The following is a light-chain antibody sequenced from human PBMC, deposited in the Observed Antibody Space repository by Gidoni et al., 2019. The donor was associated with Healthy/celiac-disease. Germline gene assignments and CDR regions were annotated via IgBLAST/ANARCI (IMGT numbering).Light chain of an antibody. CDR1: QDINNY. V-gene: IGKV1-33*01. CDR3: QQYHSLPLT. Sequence: DIQMTQSPSSLSASVGDRVTITCQASQDINNYLNWYQQKPGKAPKLLIYDASNLETGVPSRFSGRGSGTDFTFTISSRQAEDIATYHCQQYHSLPLTFXGXTRVEIK. CDR2: DAS. J-gene: IGKJ4*01.